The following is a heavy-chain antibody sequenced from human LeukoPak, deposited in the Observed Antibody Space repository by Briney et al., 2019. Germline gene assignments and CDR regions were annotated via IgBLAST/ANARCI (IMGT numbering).Heavy chain of an antibody. CDR3: ARAAEDYHDSSGYSGDDY. CDR2: ISAYNGNT. CDR1: GYTFTSYG. J-gene: IGHJ4*02. D-gene: IGHD3-22*01. Sequence: ASVKVSCKASGYTFTSYGISWVRQAPGQGLEWMGWISAYNGNTNYAQKLQGRVTMTTDTSTSTAYMELRSLRSDDTAVYYCARAAEDYHDSSGYSGDDYWGQGTLVTVSS. V-gene: IGHV1-18*01.